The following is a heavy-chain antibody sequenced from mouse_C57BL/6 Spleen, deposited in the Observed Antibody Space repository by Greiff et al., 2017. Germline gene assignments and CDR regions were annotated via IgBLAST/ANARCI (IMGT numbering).Heavy chain of an antibody. CDR3: ARSYYGSSHGYFDV. V-gene: IGHV1-76*01. Sequence: QVQLKESGAELVRPGASVKLSCKASGYTFTDYYINWVKQRPGQGLEWIARIYPGSGNTYYNEKFKGKATLTAEKSSSTAYMQLSSLTSEDSAVYFCARSYYGSSHGYFDVWGTGTTVTVSS. J-gene: IGHJ1*03. CDR2: IYPGSGNT. D-gene: IGHD1-1*01. CDR1: GYTFTDYY.